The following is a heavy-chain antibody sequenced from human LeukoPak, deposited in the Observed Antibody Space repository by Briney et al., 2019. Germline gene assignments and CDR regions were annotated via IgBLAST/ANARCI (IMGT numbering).Heavy chain of an antibody. CDR1: GFTFSSYN. V-gene: IGHV3-21*06. CDR3: ARDPYSGSYGPSYYYYMDV. J-gene: IGHJ6*03. D-gene: IGHD1-26*01. CDR2: ITSSSSYI. Sequence: GGSLRLSCAASGFTFSSYNMNWVRQAPGKGPEWVSSITSSSSYIYYADSVKGRFTISRDNAKNSLYLQMDSLRVEDTAVYYRARDPYSGSYGPSYYYYMDVWGEGTTVTISS.